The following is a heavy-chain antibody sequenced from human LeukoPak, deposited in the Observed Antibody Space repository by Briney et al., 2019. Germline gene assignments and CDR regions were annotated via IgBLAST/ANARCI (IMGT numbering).Heavy chain of an antibody. J-gene: IGHJ4*02. CDR1: GFTFSSYW. Sequence: PGGSLRLSCGASGFTFSSYWMTWARQAPGKGLEWVANIKQDVGQEYYVDSVRGRFTISRDNAKNSLYLQMNSLKAEDTAVYYCARSGPYHLPPRPIDYWGQGTLVTVSS. CDR2: IKQDVGQE. CDR3: ARSGPYHLPPRPIDY. D-gene: IGHD2-2*01. V-gene: IGHV3-7*01.